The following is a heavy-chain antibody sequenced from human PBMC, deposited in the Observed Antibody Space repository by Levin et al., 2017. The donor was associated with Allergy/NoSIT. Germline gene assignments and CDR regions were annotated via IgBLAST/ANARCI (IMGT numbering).Heavy chain of an antibody. CDR1: GFSFPSYW. J-gene: IGHJ4*02. D-gene: IGHD2-21*02. V-gene: IGHV5-51*01. Sequence: GESLKISCKGSGFSFPSYWIAWVRQMPGKGLEWMGIIYPGDSDSRYSPSFQGQVTISADKSISTAHLQWSSLKASDTAMYYCAIRGAAGDSFGYYFDYWGQGTLVTVSS. CDR2: IYPGDSDS. CDR3: AIRGAAGDSFGYYFDY.